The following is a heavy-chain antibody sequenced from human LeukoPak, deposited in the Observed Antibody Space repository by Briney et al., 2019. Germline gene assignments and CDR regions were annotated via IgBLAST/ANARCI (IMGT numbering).Heavy chain of an antibody. V-gene: IGHV5-51*01. CDR2: IYPGNSDT. J-gene: IGHJ4*02. CDR3: ARLGSAVIDY. CDR1: GYSFTSYW. D-gene: IGHD2-15*01. Sequence: GKSLKISCEGSGYSFTSYWVAWVRQMPGKGLEWMGIIYPGNSDTRYSPPFQGQVTISADKSISTAYLQWSSLTASDTAMYYCARLGSAVIDYWGQGTLVTVSS.